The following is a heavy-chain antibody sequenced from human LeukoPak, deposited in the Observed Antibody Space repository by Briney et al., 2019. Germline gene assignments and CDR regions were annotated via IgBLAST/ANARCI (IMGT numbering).Heavy chain of an antibody. CDR1: GGSISSYY. Sequence: SETLSLTCTVSGGSISSYYWSWIRQPPGKGLEWIGYIYYSGSTSYNPSLKSRVTISVGTSKNQFSLKLSSVTAADTAVYYCARGYSGSYGRFDYWGQGTLVTVSS. CDR2: IYYSGST. V-gene: IGHV4-59*01. CDR3: ARGYSGSYGRFDY. J-gene: IGHJ4*02. D-gene: IGHD1-26*01.